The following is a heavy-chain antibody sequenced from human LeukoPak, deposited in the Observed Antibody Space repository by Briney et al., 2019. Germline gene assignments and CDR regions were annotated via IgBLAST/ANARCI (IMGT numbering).Heavy chain of an antibody. J-gene: IGHJ4*02. CDR1: GVSFSGYD. CDR3: ARAPLGGPTKY. Sequence: SSETLSLTCAVYGVSFSGYDWSWLRQPPGKGLEWIGEINHSGSTNYNLSLKSRVTISVDPSKNQFSLKLSSVTAADTAVYYCARAPLGGPTKYWGQGTLVTVSS. CDR2: INHSGST. V-gene: IGHV4-34*01. D-gene: IGHD3-3*02.